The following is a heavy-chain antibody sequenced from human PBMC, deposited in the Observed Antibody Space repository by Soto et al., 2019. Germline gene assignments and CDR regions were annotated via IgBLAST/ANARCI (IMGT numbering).Heavy chain of an antibody. CDR2: IYEGGTT. CDR3: ARRGSGHTFDY. D-gene: IGHD3-10*01. Sequence: QLQLQESGPGLVKPSETLSLTCAVSGASISRTGFHWGWIRQPPGQGLEWIGSIYEGGTTFYNSSLKXRXXXXXXTSKNHFSLKLNSVTAADTAVYFCARRGSGHTFDYWGQGTLVTVSS. J-gene: IGHJ4*02. V-gene: IGHV4-39*01. CDR1: GASISRTGFH.